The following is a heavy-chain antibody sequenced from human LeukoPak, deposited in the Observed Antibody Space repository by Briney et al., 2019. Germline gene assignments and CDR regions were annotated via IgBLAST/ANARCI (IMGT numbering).Heavy chain of an antibody. Sequence: GESLQISCKGSGYSFTSYWIGWVRRMPGKGREWMGIIYPGDSDTRYSPSFQGQVTISADKSISTAYLQWSSLKASDTAMYYCARPVSSSSYFDYWGQGTLVTVSS. CDR3: ARPVSSSSYFDY. J-gene: IGHJ4*02. V-gene: IGHV5-51*01. D-gene: IGHD6-6*01. CDR2: IYPGDSDT. CDR1: GYSFTSYW.